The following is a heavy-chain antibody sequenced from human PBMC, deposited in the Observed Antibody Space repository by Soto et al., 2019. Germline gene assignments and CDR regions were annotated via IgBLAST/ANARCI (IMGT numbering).Heavy chain of an antibody. J-gene: IGHJ6*02. V-gene: IGHV4-61*01. CDR2: IYYSGST. Sequence: SETLSLTCTVSGGSVSSGTYFWGWIRQSPGKGLEWIAYIYYSGSTNYNPSLQRRSTISVDTSKSQVSLTLTYVTAADAAVHYCARSPNYYYYGFDVWGQGTTVTVSS. CDR1: GGSVSSGTYF. CDR3: ARSPNYYYYGFDV.